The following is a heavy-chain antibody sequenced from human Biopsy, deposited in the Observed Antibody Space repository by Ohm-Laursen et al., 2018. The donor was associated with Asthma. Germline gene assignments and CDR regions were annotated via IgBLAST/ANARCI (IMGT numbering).Heavy chain of an antibody. CDR1: GFSFSSYG. J-gene: IGHJ6*02. Sequence: SLRLSCAAPGFSFSSYGMHWVRQTPGKGLEWVAAISFDGTNKYYADSVKGRFTISRDNSKNTLDLQMNSLSAEDSAVYYCARVDGVVEPATRMGGMDVWGQGTTVTVSS. D-gene: IGHD2-15*01. V-gene: IGHV3-30*03. CDR3: ARVDGVVEPATRMGGMDV. CDR2: ISFDGTNK.